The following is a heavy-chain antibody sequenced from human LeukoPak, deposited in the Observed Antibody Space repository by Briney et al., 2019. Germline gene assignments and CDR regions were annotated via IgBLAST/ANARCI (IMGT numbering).Heavy chain of an antibody. CDR1: GFTFSSYA. J-gene: IGHJ4*02. V-gene: IGHV3-23*01. D-gene: IGHD3-3*01. Sequence: GGSLRLSCAASGFTFSSYAMSWVRQAPGKGLEWVSAISGSGGSAYYADSVKGRFTISRGNSKNTLYLQMNSLRAEDTAVYYCAKGTITIFGVVTHFDYWGQGTLVTVSS. CDR3: AKGTITIFGVVTHFDY. CDR2: ISGSGGSA.